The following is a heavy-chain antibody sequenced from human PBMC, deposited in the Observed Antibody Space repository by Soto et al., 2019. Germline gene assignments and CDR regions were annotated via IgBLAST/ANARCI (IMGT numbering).Heavy chain of an antibody. Sequence: QVQLVQSGAEVRKPGSSVKVSCKASGGTFSRHAISWVRQAPGQGLEWMGGIIPIFGTANHAQKFQGRVTIIEDESTRTVYMELSSLRSEDTAMYYCARGWGYDSNDYYYAYWGQGTLVIVSS. CDR2: IIPIFGTA. J-gene: IGHJ4*02. CDR3: ARGWGYDSNDYYYAY. V-gene: IGHV1-69*01. D-gene: IGHD3-22*01. CDR1: GGTFSRHA.